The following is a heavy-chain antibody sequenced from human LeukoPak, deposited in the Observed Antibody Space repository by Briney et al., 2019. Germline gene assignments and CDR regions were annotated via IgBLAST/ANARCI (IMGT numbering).Heavy chain of an antibody. Sequence: GGSLRLSCAASVFPLCSYDVMWVRRTPEKGVEWLSYIDRSGPTTSYIDSVKRRFTIYRHNTKSSLYLQMSSQRAEETAVYHCARLHYSNTGCYYFDYWGQGTLVTVSS. CDR2: IDRSGPTT. V-gene: IGHV3-48*03. J-gene: IGHJ4*02. D-gene: IGHD2-2*01. CDR3: ARLHYSNTGCYYFDY. CDR1: VFPLCSYD.